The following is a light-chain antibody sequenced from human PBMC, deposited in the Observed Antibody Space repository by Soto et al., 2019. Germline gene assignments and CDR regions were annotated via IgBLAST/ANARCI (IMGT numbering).Light chain of an antibody. J-gene: IGKJ1*01. CDR1: QSVRSW. CDR2: DAS. Sequence: DIQMTQSPATLSASVGDRVTITCRASQSVRSWLAWYQQKPGTAPKLLIFDASRLESGVPSRFSGSGSGTEFTLTISSLQSEDFAVYYCQQYNNWPWTFGQGTKVDI. V-gene: IGKV1-5*01. CDR3: QQYNNWPWT.